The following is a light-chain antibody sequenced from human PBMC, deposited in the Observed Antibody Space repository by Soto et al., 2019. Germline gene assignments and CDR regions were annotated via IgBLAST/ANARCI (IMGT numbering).Light chain of an antibody. Sequence: QSALTQPASVSGSPGQSITISCTGTSSDVGTYNLVSWYQQHPGKAPKLMIYEVSKRPSGVSNRFSGSKSGNTASLTISGLQADDEADYYCCSYAGSSTFDFGTGTKVTVL. CDR1: SSDVGTYNL. V-gene: IGLV2-23*02. CDR2: EVS. J-gene: IGLJ1*01. CDR3: CSYAGSSTFD.